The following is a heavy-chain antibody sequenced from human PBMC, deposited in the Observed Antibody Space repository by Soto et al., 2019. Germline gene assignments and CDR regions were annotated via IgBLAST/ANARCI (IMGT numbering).Heavy chain of an antibody. Sequence: PLETLSLTCTVSGGSISSYYWSWIRQPPGRGLEWIGYIYNSGNTNYNPSLKSRVTISVDTSKNQFSLKLSSVTAADTAVYYCARDHPHSYGVYYFDYWGQGTPVTVS. CDR1: GGSISSYY. CDR2: IYNSGNT. J-gene: IGHJ4*02. V-gene: IGHV4-59*01. D-gene: IGHD5-18*01. CDR3: ARDHPHSYGVYYFDY.